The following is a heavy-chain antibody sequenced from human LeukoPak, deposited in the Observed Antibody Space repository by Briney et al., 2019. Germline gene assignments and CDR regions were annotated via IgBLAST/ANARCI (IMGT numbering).Heavy chain of an antibody. CDR3: ARHRYGGYSFDY. J-gene: IGHJ4*02. CDR1: GFTFSSYA. Sequence: GSLRLSCAASGFTFSSYAMSWVRQAPGKGLEWIGSIYYSGSTYYNPSLKSRVTISVDTSKNQFSLKLSSVTAADTAVYYCARHRYGGYSFDYWGQGTLVTVSS. CDR2: IYYSGST. V-gene: IGHV4-39*01. D-gene: IGHD5-18*01.